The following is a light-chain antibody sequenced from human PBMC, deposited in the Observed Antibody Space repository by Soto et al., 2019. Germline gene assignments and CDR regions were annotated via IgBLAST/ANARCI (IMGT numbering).Light chain of an antibody. CDR1: SSDVGGYNH. J-gene: IGLJ3*02. CDR3: SSYASSGTQV. CDR2: DVT. Sequence: QSALTQPASVSGSPGQSITISCTGTSSDVGGYNHVSWYQQHPGKAPKLMIYDVTDRPSGVSNRFSGSKSGNTASLTISGLQAEDEADYYCSSYASSGTQVFGGGTQLTVL. V-gene: IGLV2-14*03.